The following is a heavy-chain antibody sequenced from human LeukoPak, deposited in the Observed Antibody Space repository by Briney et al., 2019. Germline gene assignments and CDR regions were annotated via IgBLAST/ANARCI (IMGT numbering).Heavy chain of an antibody. V-gene: IGHV3-23*01. CDR3: AKDNYSPNVIYYYYYMDV. Sequence: GGSLRLSCAASRFTFSDYGISWVRQAPGKGLEWVSAISGSGGSTYYADSVKGRFTISRDNSKNTLYLQMNSLRAEDTAVYYCAKDNYSPNVIYYYYYMDVWGKGTTVTISS. D-gene: IGHD1-26*01. J-gene: IGHJ6*03. CDR1: RFTFSDYG. CDR2: ISGSGGST.